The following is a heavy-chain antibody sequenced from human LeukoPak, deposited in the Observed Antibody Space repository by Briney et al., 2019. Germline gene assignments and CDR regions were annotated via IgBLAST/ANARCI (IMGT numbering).Heavy chain of an antibody. D-gene: IGHD1-26*01. CDR2: ISAYNGNT. Sequence: ASVKVSCKASGYTFTSYGISWVRQAPGQGLEWMGWISAYNGNTNYAQKPQGRVTMTTDTSTSTAYMELRSLRSDDTAVYYCARGSGRHYYYYGMDVWGQGTTVTVSS. J-gene: IGHJ6*02. CDR1: GYTFTSYG. CDR3: ARGSGRHYYYYGMDV. V-gene: IGHV1-18*01.